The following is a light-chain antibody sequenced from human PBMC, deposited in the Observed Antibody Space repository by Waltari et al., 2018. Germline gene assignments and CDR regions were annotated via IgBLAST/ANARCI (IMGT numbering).Light chain of an antibody. Sequence: QSVLTQPPSVSGTTGQRVTISCSGRNSNIGSNYVYWYQQHQGTASKVLIYRNDQLPSEVPDRFSGSKSGTAASLAISGLRAEEEADYYCAAWVDILSGWEFGGGTKLTVL. CDR3: AAWVDILSGWE. V-gene: IGLV1-47*01. CDR1: NSNIGSNY. CDR2: RND. J-gene: IGLJ3*02.